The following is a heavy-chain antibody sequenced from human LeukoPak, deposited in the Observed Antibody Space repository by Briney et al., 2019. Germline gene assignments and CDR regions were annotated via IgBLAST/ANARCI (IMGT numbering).Heavy chain of an antibody. Sequence: SETLSLTCTVSGGSISSSSYYWNWTRQPPGKGLGWIGCISYSVSTYYSPSLKSRVAISVDTSKNQFSLKLSAVTAADTAVYYCARGIVAAGQYYFDYWGQGTLVTVSS. J-gene: IGHJ4*02. CDR3: ARGIVAAGQYYFDY. CDR1: GGSISSSSYY. D-gene: IGHD6-13*01. CDR2: ISYSVST. V-gene: IGHV4-39*01.